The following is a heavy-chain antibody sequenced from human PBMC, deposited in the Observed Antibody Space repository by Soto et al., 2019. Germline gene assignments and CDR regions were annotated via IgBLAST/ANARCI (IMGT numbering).Heavy chain of an antibody. J-gene: IGHJ6*02. D-gene: IGHD2-15*01. V-gene: IGHV4-4*02. Sequence: QVQLQESGPGLVKPSGTLSLTCAVSGDSFGSTNWGYWVRQSPGKGLEWIGEIYHRGTTNYNPSLRSRVTISIDKSKNQFSLNLNSVTAADTAVYYCARVRGGSGYGLDVWGPGTTVTVSS. CDR1: GDSFGSTNW. CDR3: ARVRGGSGYGLDV. CDR2: IYHRGTT.